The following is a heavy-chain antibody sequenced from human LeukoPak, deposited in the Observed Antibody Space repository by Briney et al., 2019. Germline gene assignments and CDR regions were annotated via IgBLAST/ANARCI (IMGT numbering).Heavy chain of an antibody. J-gene: IGHJ6*03. CDR2: INWNGGST. D-gene: IGHD1-26*01. CDR3: ARAGERYSGSLYYYYYMDV. CDR1: GFTFDDYG. V-gene: IGHV3-20*04. Sequence: GGSLRLSCAASGFTFDDYGMSWVRQAPGKGLEWVSGINWNGGSTGCADSVKGRFTISRDNAKNSLYLQMNSLRAEDTALYYCARAGERYSGSLYYYYYMDVWGKGTTVTVSS.